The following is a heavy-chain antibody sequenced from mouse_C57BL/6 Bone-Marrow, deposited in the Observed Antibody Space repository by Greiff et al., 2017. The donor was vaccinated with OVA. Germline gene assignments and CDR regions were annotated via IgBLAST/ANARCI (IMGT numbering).Heavy chain of an antibody. V-gene: IGHV1-26*01. D-gene: IGHD1-1*01. CDR3: VRLLRYPYYYAMDY. Sequence: EVQLQQSGPELVKPGASVKISCKASGYTFTDYYMNWVKQSHGKSLEWIGDINPNNGGTSYNQKFKGKATLTVDKSSSTAYMELRSLTSEDSAVYYCVRLLRYPYYYAMDYWGQGTSVTVSS. CDR2: INPNNGGT. CDR1: GYTFTDYY. J-gene: IGHJ4*01.